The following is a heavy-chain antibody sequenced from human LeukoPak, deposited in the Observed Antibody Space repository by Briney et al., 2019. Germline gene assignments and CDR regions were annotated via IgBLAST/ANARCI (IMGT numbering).Heavy chain of an antibody. CDR2: ISGNGGIT. V-gene: IGHV3-23*01. J-gene: IGHJ4*02. Sequence: GSLRLSCAASGFTFSSHAMSWVRQAPGKGLEWVSVISGNGGITYYADSVRGRFTISRDNAENSLYLQMNSLRAEDTAVYYCARDRGGRTGLDDWGQGTLVTVSS. CDR3: ARDRGGRTGLDD. D-gene: IGHD2-15*01. CDR1: GFTFSSHA.